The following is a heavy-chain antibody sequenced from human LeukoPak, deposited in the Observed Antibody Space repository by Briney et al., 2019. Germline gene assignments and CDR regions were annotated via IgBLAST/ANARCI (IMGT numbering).Heavy chain of an antibody. CDR1: GFTFSNAW. V-gene: IGHV3-15*01. Sequence: GGSLRLSCAASGFTFSNAWMNWVRQAPGKGLEWVGRIKNKIASGTTDYAAPVKGRFTISRDDSKNTLFLQMNSLKTEDTAMYYCTTNDAFDIWGQGTMSPSLQ. CDR2: IKNKIASGTT. J-gene: IGHJ3*02. CDR3: TTNDAFDI.